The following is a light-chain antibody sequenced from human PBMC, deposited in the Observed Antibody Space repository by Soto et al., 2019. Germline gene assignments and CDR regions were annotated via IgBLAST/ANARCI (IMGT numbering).Light chain of an antibody. J-gene: IGLJ1*01. CDR3: SAYTRSSTRV. CDR2: DVS. V-gene: IGLV2-14*03. Sequence: QSALTQPASVSGSPGQSITISCTGTSSDVGAYIQVSWYQQHPGKAPKVMIYDVSSRTSGVSNRFSGYKSGNTAFLTISALQAEDEAGYYCSAYTRSSTRVFGTGTKLTVL. CDR1: SSDVGAYIQ.